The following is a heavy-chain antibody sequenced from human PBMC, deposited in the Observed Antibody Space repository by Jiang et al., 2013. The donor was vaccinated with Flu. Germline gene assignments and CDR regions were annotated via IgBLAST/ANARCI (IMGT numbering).Heavy chain of an antibody. CDR3: ARGRYSSSWDGIDP. J-gene: IGHJ5*02. D-gene: IGHD6-13*01. CDR2: ISAYNGNT. Sequence: GQGLEWMGWISAYNGNTNYAQKLQGRVTMTTDTSTSTAYMELRSLRSDDTAVYYCARGRYSSSWDGIDPWGQGTLVTVSS. V-gene: IGHV1-18*01.